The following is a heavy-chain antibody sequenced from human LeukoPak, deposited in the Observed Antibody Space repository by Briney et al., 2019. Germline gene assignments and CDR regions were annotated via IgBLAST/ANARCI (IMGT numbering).Heavy chain of an antibody. CDR1: GFTFSTYG. Sequence: GGSLRLSCAASGFTFSTYGMHWVRQAPGKGLEWVALIWYDGSNKYYADSVKGRFTISRDNSKNTLYLQMSSLRAEDTAVYYCAKVVTGYCSTTSCPFDSWGQGTLVTVSS. CDR3: AKVVTGYCSTTSCPFDS. CDR2: IWYDGSNK. D-gene: IGHD2-2*01. V-gene: IGHV3-30*02. J-gene: IGHJ4*02.